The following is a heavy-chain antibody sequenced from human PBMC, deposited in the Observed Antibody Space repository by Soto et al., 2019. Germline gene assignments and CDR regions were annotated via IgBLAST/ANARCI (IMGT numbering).Heavy chain of an antibody. CDR1: GFTFSSYG. D-gene: IGHD3-22*01. CDR3: AKDQGYDSVIDY. Sequence: QVQLVESGGGVVQPGRSLRLSCAASGFTFSSYGMHWVRQAPGKGLEWVAVISYDGSNKHYADSVKGRFTISRDNSKNTLYLPMNSLRAEDTAVYYCAKDQGYDSVIDYWCHGTLVTVSS. CDR2: ISYDGSNK. J-gene: IGHJ4*01. V-gene: IGHV3-30*18.